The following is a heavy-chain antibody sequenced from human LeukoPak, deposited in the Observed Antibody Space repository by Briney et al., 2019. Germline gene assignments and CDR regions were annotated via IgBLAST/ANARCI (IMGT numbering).Heavy chain of an antibody. CDR3: ARASTTVPNLLDH. V-gene: IGHV3-74*01. Sequence: GGSLRLSCAASGXTFSTYWMHWVRQAPGKGQVWVARIKGDGSSTIYADSVKGRFTISRDNSKNTLYLQTSSLRAEDTAVYYCARASTTVPNLLDHWGRGTLVTVSS. D-gene: IGHD4-17*01. J-gene: IGHJ4*02. CDR1: GXTFSTYW. CDR2: IKGDGSST.